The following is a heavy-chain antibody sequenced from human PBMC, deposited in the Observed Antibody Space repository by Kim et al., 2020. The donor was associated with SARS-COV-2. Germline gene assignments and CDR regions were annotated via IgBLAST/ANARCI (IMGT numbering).Heavy chain of an antibody. CDR2: INPNSGGT. D-gene: IGHD6-13*01. CDR3: ARDWSAAGTEWFDP. J-gene: IGHJ5*02. Sequence: ASVKVSCKASGYTFTGYYMHWVRQAPGQGLEWMGRINPNSGGTNYAQKFQGRVTMTRDTSISTAYMELSRLRSDDTAVYYCARDWSAAGTEWFDPWGQGTLVTVSS. V-gene: IGHV1-2*06. CDR1: GYTFTGYY.